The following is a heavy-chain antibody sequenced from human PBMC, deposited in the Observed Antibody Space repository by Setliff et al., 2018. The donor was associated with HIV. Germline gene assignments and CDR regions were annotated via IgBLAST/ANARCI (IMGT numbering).Heavy chain of an antibody. V-gene: IGHV4-39*01. CDR3: ARLPRQLLKGAAAYFDY. CDR1: GESISGSSYS. J-gene: IGHJ4*02. D-gene: IGHD5-18*01. Sequence: SETLSLTCTVSGESISGSSYSWGWIRQPPGKGPEWIGSIYYSGSTYYNPSLKSRAAISVDTSKNQFSLKLSSVTAADTAVYYCARLPRQLLKGAAAYFDYWGQGTLVTVSS. CDR2: IYYSGST.